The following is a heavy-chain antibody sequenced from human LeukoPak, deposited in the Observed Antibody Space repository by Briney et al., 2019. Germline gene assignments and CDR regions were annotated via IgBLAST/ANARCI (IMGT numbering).Heavy chain of an antibody. V-gene: IGHV3-74*01. CDR1: GFTFSHYW. CDR3: ATNYYGSGSYSLYYYYYMDV. J-gene: IGHJ6*03. CDR2: INNDGSST. D-gene: IGHD3-10*01. Sequence: GGSLRLSCAASGFTFSHYWMHWVRQVPGKGLVWVSHINNDGSSTTYADSVKGRFTISRDNSKNTLYLQMNSLRAEDTAVYYCATNYYGSGSYSLYYYYYMDVWGKGTTVTISS.